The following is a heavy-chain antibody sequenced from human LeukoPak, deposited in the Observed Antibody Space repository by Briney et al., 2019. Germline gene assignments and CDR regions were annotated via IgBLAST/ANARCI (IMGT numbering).Heavy chain of an antibody. CDR3: ARDRSDGSSWYSYFDL. D-gene: IGHD6-13*01. Sequence: SVKVSCKASGGTFSSYAISWVRQAPGQGLEWMGGIIPIFGTANYAQKFQGRVTITADKSTSTAYMELSSLRSEDTAVYYCARDRSDGSSWYSYFDLWGRGTLVTVSS. J-gene: IGHJ2*01. CDR1: GGTFSSYA. V-gene: IGHV1-69*06. CDR2: IIPIFGTA.